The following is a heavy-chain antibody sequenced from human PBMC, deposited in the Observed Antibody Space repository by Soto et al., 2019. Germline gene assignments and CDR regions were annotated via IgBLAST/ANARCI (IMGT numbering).Heavy chain of an antibody. CDR3: ARGRWGYCSGGSCYSSAFDI. D-gene: IGHD2-15*01. Sequence: LRLSCAASGFTFSSYDMHWVRQATGKGLEWVSAIGTAGDPYYPGSVKGRFTISRENAKNSLYLQMNSLRAGDTAVYYCARGRWGYCSGGSCYSSAFDIWGQGTMVTVSS. J-gene: IGHJ3*02. V-gene: IGHV3-13*05. CDR1: GFTFSSYD. CDR2: IGTAGDP.